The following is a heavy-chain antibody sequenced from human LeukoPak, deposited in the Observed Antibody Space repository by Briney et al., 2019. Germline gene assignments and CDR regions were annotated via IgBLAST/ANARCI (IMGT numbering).Heavy chain of an antibody. V-gene: IGHV1-69*05. CDR1: GGTFSSYA. J-gene: IGHJ4*02. D-gene: IGHD6-6*01. CDR2: IIPIFGTA. CDR3: ASSFYRIAAPAAHFDY. Sequence: SVKVSCKASGGTFSSYAISWVRQAPGQGLESMGGIIPIFGTANYAQKFQGRVTITTDESTSTAYMELSSLRSEDTAVYYCASSFYRIAAPAAHFDYWGQGTLVTVSS.